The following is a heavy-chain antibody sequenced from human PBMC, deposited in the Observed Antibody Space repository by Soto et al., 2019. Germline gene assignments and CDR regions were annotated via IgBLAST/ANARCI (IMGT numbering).Heavy chain of an antibody. Sequence: QVQLVQSGGEVRKPGASVKVSCKASGYTISSYSIAWVRQAPGQGLEWMGWITAHNGFTNYAQKIRDRDTMSTDTPTNTVDRELRSRRADDSGRDYGARIGYCGGGSGPDGMHAWGQGTTVTVSS. V-gene: IGHV1-18*01. CDR3: ARIGYCGGGSGPDGMHA. D-gene: IGHD6-19*01. CDR2: ITAHNGFT. CDR1: GYTISSYS. J-gene: IGHJ6*01.